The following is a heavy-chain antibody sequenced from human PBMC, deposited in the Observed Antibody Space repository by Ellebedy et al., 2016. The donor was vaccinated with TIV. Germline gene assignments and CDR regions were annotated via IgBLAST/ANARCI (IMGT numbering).Heavy chain of an antibody. V-gene: IGHV3-23*01. CDR1: GFTFSSYA. D-gene: IGHD3-22*01. CDR3: ARYYYDSSGYWADEYYFDY. CDR2: ISGSGGST. J-gene: IGHJ4*02. Sequence: GGSLRLXXAASGFTFSSYAMSWVRQAPGKGLEWVSAISGSGGSTYYADSVKGRFTISRDNSKNTLYLQMNSLRAEDTAVYYCARYYYDSSGYWADEYYFDYWGQGTLVTVSS.